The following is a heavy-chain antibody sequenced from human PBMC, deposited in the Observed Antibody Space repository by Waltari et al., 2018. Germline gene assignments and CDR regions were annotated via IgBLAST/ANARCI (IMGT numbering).Heavy chain of an antibody. Sequence: QVQLVQSGAEVKKPGSSVKVSCKASGGTFSSYAISWVRQAPGQGLEWMGGIIPILGIANYEQKFQGRVTITADESTSTAYMELSSLRSEDTAVYYCAREYTYYYDSSGYYYWGQGTLVTVSS. CDR1: GGTFSSYA. D-gene: IGHD3-22*01. CDR2: IIPILGIA. J-gene: IGHJ4*02. V-gene: IGHV1-69*04. CDR3: AREYTYYYDSSGYYY.